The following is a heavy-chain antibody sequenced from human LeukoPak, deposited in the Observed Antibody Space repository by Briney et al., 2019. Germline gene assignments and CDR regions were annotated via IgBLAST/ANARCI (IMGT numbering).Heavy chain of an antibody. CDR3: TKARVLSSFDV. V-gene: IGHV3-23*01. J-gene: IGHJ4*02. Sequence: GSLRLSCAASGFTFNIYVLAWVRQAPGKGLEWVSSISGSGDTTYYAESVKGRFTISRDNLKNTLYLKMTNLRAEDTALYYCTKARVLSSFDVWGQGTLVTVSS. D-gene: IGHD3-16*02. CDR1: GFTFNIYV. CDR2: ISGSGDTT.